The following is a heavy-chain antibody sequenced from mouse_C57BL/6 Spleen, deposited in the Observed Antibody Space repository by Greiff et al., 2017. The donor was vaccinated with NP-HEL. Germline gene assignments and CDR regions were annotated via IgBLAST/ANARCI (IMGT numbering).Heavy chain of an antibody. Sequence: DVKLVESGAGLVKPGGSLKLSCAASGFTFSSYAMSWVRQTPEKRLEWVAYISSGGDYIYYADTVKGRFTISRDKATNTLYLQMSRLKSEDTARYYCTRGVDAMDYWGQGTSVTVSS. J-gene: IGHJ4*01. CDR2: ISSGGDYI. CDR1: GFTFSSYA. CDR3: TRGVDAMDY. D-gene: IGHD1-1*02. V-gene: IGHV5-9-1*02.